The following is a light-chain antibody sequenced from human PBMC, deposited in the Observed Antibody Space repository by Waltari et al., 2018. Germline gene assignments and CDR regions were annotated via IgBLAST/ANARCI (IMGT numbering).Light chain of an antibody. Sequence: SYVLTQPPSVSVAPGETASVTCGGDSIGSKSMHWYQQKPGQAPVLVIYYDSDRPSGIPERFSGSNSGDTATLTLSRVEVGDEADYYCQVWDGNNDVGVFGGGTKLTVL. V-gene: IGLV3-21*04. J-gene: IGLJ3*02. CDR1: SIGSKS. CDR3: QVWDGNNDVGV. CDR2: YDS.